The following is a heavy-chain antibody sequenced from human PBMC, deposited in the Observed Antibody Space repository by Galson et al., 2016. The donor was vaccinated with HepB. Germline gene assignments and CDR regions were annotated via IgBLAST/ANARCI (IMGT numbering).Heavy chain of an antibody. CDR1: GGSISSGSYY. J-gene: IGHJ3*02. Sequence: LSLTCTVSGGSISSGSYYWSWIRQPAGKGLEWIGRIYTSGSTNYNPSLKSRVTISVDTSKNQFSLKLSSVTAADTAVDYCAREVVVVAAPWAFDIWGQGTMVTVSS. CDR2: IYTSGST. D-gene: IGHD2-15*01. V-gene: IGHV4-61*02. CDR3: AREVVVVAAPWAFDI.